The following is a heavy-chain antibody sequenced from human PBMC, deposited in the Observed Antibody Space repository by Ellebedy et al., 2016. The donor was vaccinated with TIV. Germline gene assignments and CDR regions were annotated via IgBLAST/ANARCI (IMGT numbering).Heavy chain of an antibody. CDR1: GFTFSTYG. Sequence: PGGSRRLSCALSGFTFSTYGIHWVRQAAGKGLEWVALISFDGSNKYYADSVKGRFTISRDNSKSTLYLQLNSLRTEDTDVYYCARGGGIKSYAAADYWGQGTLVTVSS. CDR3: ARGGGIKSYAAADY. J-gene: IGHJ4*02. CDR2: ISFDGSNK. D-gene: IGHD2-2*01. V-gene: IGHV3-30-3*01.